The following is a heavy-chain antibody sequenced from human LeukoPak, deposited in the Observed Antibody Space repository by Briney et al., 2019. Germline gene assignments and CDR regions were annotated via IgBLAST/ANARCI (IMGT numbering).Heavy chain of an antibody. CDR1: GGSISSHY. J-gene: IGHJ5*02. Sequence: SETLSLTCTVSGGSISSHYWSWIRQPPGKGLEWIGYTYYSGSTNYNPSLKSRVTISVDTSKNQFSLKLSSVTAADTAVYYCARLYDSSGYTNWLDPWGQGTLVTVSS. D-gene: IGHD3-22*01. CDR2: TYYSGST. V-gene: IGHV4-59*11. CDR3: ARLYDSSGYTNWLDP.